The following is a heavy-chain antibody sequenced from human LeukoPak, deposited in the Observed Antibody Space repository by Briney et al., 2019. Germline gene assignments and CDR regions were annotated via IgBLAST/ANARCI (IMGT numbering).Heavy chain of an antibody. CDR1: RFTFSSYW. CDR3: AREGGYRGVFDY. Sequence: GGSLRLSCAASRFTFSSYWMTWVRQAPGKGLEWVANIKQDGSEKYYVGSVKGRFTISRDNTKNSLYLQMNSLSAEDTAVYYCAREGGYRGVFDYWGQGTLVTVSS. J-gene: IGHJ4*02. CDR2: IKQDGSEK. V-gene: IGHV3-7*05. D-gene: IGHD5-12*01.